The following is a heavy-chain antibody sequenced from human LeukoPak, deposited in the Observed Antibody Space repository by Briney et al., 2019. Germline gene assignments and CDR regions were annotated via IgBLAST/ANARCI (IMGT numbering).Heavy chain of an antibody. Sequence: PSGTLSLTCAVSGGSISSSNWWSWVRQPPGKGLEWIGEIYHSGSTNYNPSLKSRVTISVDTSKNQFSLKLSSVTAADTAVYYCARVGSSSWRRAPRYYWYFDLWGRGTLVTVSS. CDR1: GGSISSSNW. CDR2: IYHSGST. D-gene: IGHD6-13*01. CDR3: ARVGSSSWRRAPRYYWYFDL. V-gene: IGHV4-4*02. J-gene: IGHJ2*01.